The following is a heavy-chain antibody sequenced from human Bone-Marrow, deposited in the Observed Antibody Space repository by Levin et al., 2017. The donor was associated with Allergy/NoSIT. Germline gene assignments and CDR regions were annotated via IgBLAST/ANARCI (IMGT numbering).Heavy chain of an antibody. D-gene: IGHD6-19*01. V-gene: IGHV3-23*01. CDR1: GFTFSSDA. J-gene: IGHJ4*02. CDR3: LRRGASDTGWSLD. CDR2: ISNSGGRT. Sequence: HPGGSLRLSCAASGFTFSSDAMSWVRQAPGKGLEWVSAISNSGGRTFYADSVKGRITISRDNSKNTLYLQMNSLRADDTAIYYCLRRGASDTGWSLDWGQGTLVTVSS.